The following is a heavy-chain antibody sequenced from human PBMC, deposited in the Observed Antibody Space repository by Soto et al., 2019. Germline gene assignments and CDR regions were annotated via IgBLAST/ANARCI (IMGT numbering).Heavy chain of an antibody. J-gene: IGHJ6*02. CDR3: TRDAQQLANYGMDV. Sequence: GGSLRLSCAASGFSFSSHGMHWVRQAPGKGLEWVAHLWAGGNIRYYAYSVNGRFTISSDHSKNTLYLQMSRLGAEDTAVYYCTRDAQQLANYGMDVWGQGTTVTVSS. CDR2: LWAGGNIR. CDR1: GFSFSSHG. V-gene: IGHV3-33*01. D-gene: IGHD6-13*01.